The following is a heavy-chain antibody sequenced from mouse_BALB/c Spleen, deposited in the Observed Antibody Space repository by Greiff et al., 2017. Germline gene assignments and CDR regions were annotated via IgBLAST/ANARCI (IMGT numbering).Heavy chain of an antibody. J-gene: IGHJ4*01. Sequence: VQLQVSGPGLVAPSQSPFFTFTFPGFSLTSYVVSWVRPPPGTCLEWLGVLLGDGCTSYHSALISRLSIIKDNSKSQVFLKLNSLQTDDTATYYCAKRLYCWYYAMDWRGQGNS. CDR3: AKRLYCWYYAMDW. CDR1: GFSLTSYV. CDR2: LLGDGCT. V-gene: IGHV2-3*01. D-gene: IGHD2-1*01.